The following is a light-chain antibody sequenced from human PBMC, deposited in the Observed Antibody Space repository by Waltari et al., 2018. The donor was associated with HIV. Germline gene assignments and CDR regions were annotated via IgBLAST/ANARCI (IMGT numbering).Light chain of an antibody. CDR2: GSR. Sequence: QSVLTQAPSVSGAPGQRVTISCTGSSSNIGAGYDVNWYQQHPGTAPQLLIFGSRNRPSGVPDRCSASTSGTSASLAITGLQAEDEADYFCQSYDNSLTGSLFGGGTKLTVL. CDR1: SSNIGAGYD. V-gene: IGLV1-40*01. J-gene: IGLJ2*01. CDR3: QSYDNSLTGSL.